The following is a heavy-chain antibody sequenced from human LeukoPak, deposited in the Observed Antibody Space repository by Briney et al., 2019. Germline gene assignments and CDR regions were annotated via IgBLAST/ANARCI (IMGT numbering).Heavy chain of an antibody. CDR1: GYTFTSYD. Sequence: GASAKVSCKASGYTFTSYDINWVRQATGQGLEWMGWMNPNSGNTGYAQKFQGRVTMTRNTSISTAYMELSSLRSEDTAVYYCARAIIAAAGNALTTYPTRNYGMDVWGQGTTVTVSS. D-gene: IGHD6-13*01. CDR2: MNPNSGNT. J-gene: IGHJ6*02. CDR3: ARAIIAAAGNALTTYPTRNYGMDV. V-gene: IGHV1-8*01.